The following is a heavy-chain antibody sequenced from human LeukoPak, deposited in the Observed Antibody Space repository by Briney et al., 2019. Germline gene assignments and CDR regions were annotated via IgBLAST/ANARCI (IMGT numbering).Heavy chain of an antibody. V-gene: IGHV3-23*01. CDR1: GFTFSNNA. J-gene: IGHJ4*02. CDR2: ITSNGAGT. Sequence: GGSLRLSCAASGFTFSNNAMTWVRQAPGKGLEWVSAITSNGAGTFYADSVKGRFTISRDDSRSTLYLQMNSLRAEDTAIYYCAKGYLRFSDYWGQGTLVTVSS. CDR3: AKGYLRFSDY. D-gene: IGHD3-3*01.